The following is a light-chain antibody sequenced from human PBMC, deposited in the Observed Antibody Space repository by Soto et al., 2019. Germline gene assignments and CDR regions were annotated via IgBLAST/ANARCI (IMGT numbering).Light chain of an antibody. Sequence: EIVMTQSPATLSVSPGERATLSCRARQSVSSNLAWYQQKPGQAPRLLIYGASTRATGIPARFSGSGSGTEFTLTISSLQSEDFAVYYCQQYNNWPRVWTFGQGTKVEIK. CDR2: GAS. J-gene: IGKJ1*01. CDR3: QQYNNWPRVWT. V-gene: IGKV3-15*01. CDR1: QSVSSN.